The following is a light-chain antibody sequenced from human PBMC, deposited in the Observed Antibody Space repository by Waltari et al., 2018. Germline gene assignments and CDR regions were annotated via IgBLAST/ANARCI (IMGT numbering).Light chain of an antibody. CDR2: DVS. CDR1: SSDVGGYKY. Sequence: QSALTQPASVSGSPGQSITISCTGTSSDVGGYKYVSWYQQHPGKAPKLMIYDVSNRPSGVSNLFSGSKSGNTASLTISGLQAEDEADYYCNSYTSSSILEVVFGGGTKLTVL. J-gene: IGLJ2*01. CDR3: NSYTSSSILEVV. V-gene: IGLV2-14*03.